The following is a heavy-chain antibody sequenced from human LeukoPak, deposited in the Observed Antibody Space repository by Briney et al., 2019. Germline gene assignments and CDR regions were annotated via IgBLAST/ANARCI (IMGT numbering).Heavy chain of an antibody. J-gene: IGHJ6*02. D-gene: IGHD2-15*01. V-gene: IGHV1-2*02. CDR1: GYTFTGYY. CDR3: ARVPRCGSGGSCPFQTYYYYGMDV. Sequence: ASVKVSCKASGYTFTGYYMHWVRQAPGQGLEWMGWINPNSGGTNYAQKFQGRVTMTRDTSISTAYMELSRPRSDDTAVYYCARVPRCGSGGSCPFQTYYYYGMDVWGQGTTVTVSS. CDR2: INPNSGGT.